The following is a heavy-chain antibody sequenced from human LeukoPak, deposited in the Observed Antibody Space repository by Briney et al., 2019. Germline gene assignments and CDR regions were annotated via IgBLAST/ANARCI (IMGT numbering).Heavy chain of an antibody. D-gene: IGHD1-14*01. CDR2: INSVGSST. CDR3: AKDLDHPAAKGGDFFDF. CDR1: GFTFSSYW. Sequence: GGSLRLSCAASGFTFSSYWMHWVRQAPGKGLVWVSRINSVGSSTSYAASVKGRFTISRDNAKNTLYLQMNSLRAEDTAVYYCAKDLDHPAAKGGDFFDFWGQGTLGNGSS. J-gene: IGHJ4*01. V-gene: IGHV3-74*01.